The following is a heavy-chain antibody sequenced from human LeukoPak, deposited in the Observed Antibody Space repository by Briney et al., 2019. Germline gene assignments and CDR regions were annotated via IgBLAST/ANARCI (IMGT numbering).Heavy chain of an antibody. D-gene: IGHD3-3*01. V-gene: IGHV3-15*01. Sequence: GGSLRLSCAASGFTFSKAWMSWVRQAPGKGLEWVGRIKSKTDGGTTDYATPVKGRFNISRDDSKNTVYLQMNSLKTEDTAVYYCTTDPDYYDFWSGSINWFDPWGQGTLVTVSS. CDR2: IKSKTDGGTT. CDR3: TTDPDYYDFWSGSINWFDP. CDR1: GFTFSKAW. J-gene: IGHJ5*02.